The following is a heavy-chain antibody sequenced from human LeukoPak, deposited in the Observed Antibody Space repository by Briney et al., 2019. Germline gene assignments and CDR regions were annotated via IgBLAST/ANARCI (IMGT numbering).Heavy chain of an antibody. D-gene: IGHD6-19*01. Sequence: PGGSLRLSCAASGFTVSSNYMNWVRQAPGKGLEWVSIIYSGGSTYYADSVKGRFTISRDNSKNTLNLQMNSLRAEDTAVYYCARDLGSGWNFDYWGQGTLVTVSS. CDR3: ARDLGSGWNFDY. CDR2: IYSGGST. CDR1: GFTVSSNY. J-gene: IGHJ4*02. V-gene: IGHV3-53*01.